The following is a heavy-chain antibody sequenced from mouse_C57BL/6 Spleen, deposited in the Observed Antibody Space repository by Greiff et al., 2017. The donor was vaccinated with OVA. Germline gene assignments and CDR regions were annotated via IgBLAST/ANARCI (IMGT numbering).Heavy chain of an antibody. CDR2: ILTGSGST. CDR1: GYTFTGYW. CDR3: ARGHEGFAY. J-gene: IGHJ3*01. V-gene: IGHV1-9*01. Sequence: QVQLKESGAELMKPGASVKLSCKATGYTFTGYWIEWVKQRPGHGLEWIGEILTGSGSTNYNEQFQGKAPFTADTSSNTAYMQLSSLTTEDSAIYYCARGHEGFAYWGQGTLVTVSA.